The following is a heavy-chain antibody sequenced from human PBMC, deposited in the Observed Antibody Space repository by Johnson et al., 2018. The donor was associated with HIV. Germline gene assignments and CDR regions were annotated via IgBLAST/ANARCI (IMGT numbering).Heavy chain of an antibody. CDR2: ISGSGGST. J-gene: IGHJ3*02. CDR3: AKGGYCSSTSCSLDDAFDI. V-gene: IGHV3-23*04. CDR1: GFTFNTYG. D-gene: IGHD2-2*01. Sequence: VQLVESGGGVVQPGRSLRLSCVASGFTFNTYGMHWVRQAPGKGLEWVSAISGSGGSTYYADSVKGRFTISRDNSKNTLYLQMNSLRAEDTAVYYCAKGGYCSSTSCSLDDAFDIWGQGTMVTVSS.